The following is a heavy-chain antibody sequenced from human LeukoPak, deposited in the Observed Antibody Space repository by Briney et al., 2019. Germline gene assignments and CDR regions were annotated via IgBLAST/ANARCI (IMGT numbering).Heavy chain of an antibody. CDR3: ARTGGADAFDI. D-gene: IGHD1-26*01. J-gene: IGHJ3*02. CDR2: ISSSGSTI. Sequence: RPGGSLRLSCAASGFTFDGYGMSWVRQAPGKGLEWVSYISSSGSTIYYADSVKGRFTISRDNAKNSLYLQMNSLRAEDTAVYYCARTGGADAFDIWGQGTMVTVSS. CDR1: GFTFDGYG. V-gene: IGHV3-48*04.